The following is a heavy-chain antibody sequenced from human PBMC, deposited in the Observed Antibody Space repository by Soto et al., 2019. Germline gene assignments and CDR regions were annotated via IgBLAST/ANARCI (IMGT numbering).Heavy chain of an antibody. CDR3: AHRVLRTVFGLVTMTAIYFDF. CDR1: GFSLTTSGVG. Sequence: QITLNESGPTQVKPRQTLTLTCTFSGFSLTTSGVGVGWIRQSPGKAPEWLALIYWDDDKRYSPSLKSRLTITKYISKNQVVLTMAELDPADSATYYCAHRVLRTVFGLVTMTAIYFDFWGQGTPVAVS. CDR2: IYWDDDK. V-gene: IGHV2-5*02. D-gene: IGHD3-3*01. J-gene: IGHJ4*02.